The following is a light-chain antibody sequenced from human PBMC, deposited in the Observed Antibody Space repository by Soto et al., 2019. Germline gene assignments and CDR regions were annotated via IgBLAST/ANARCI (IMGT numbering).Light chain of an antibody. CDR1: QSVYNH. CDR3: QQYNNWPPFT. CDR2: GAS. Sequence: ERVMTQSPATPAVSPGERATPSCRASQSVYNHLACCQQKPGQAPRLLIYGASNRATGIPARFSGSGSGTEFSPPTSSLQSEDYAAYYCQQYNNWPPFTFGPGTKVDIK. V-gene: IGKV3-15*01. J-gene: IGKJ3*01.